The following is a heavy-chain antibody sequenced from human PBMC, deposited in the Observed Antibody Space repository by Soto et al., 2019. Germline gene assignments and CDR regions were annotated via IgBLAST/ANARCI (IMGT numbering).Heavy chain of an antibody. J-gene: IGHJ5*02. D-gene: IGHD3-10*01. CDR2: INHSGST. Sequence: SETLSLTCAVYGGSFSGYYWSWIRQPPGKGLEWIGEINHSGSTNYNPSLKSRVTISVDTSKNQFSLKLSSVTAGDTAVYYCARGAQITMVRGVPRSNWFDPWGQGTLVTVSS. CDR1: GGSFSGYY. CDR3: ARGAQITMVRGVPRSNWFDP. V-gene: IGHV4-34*01.